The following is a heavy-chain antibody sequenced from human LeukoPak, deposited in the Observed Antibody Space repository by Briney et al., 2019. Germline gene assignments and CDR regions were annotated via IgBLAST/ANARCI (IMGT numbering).Heavy chain of an antibody. J-gene: IGHJ5*02. Sequence: GGSLRLSCAASGFTFSSYWMHWVRQAPGKGLVWVSRINTDGSSTSYADSVKGRFTISRDNAKNTLYLQMNSLRAEDTAVYYCARARLLWFGFDPWGQGTLVTVSS. V-gene: IGHV3-74*01. CDR2: INTDGSST. D-gene: IGHD3-10*01. CDR1: GFTFSSYW. CDR3: ARARLLWFGFDP.